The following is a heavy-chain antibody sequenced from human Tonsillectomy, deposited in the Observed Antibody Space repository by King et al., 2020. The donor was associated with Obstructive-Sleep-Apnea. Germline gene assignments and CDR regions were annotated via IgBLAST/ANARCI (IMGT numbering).Heavy chain of an antibody. Sequence: VQLVESGGDLVQPGWSLRLSCAASGFTFRSYAMSWVRQAAGEGLEWVSGVSGSGVITDYADSVKGRCNISRDNSKKPVYLQMNSLRAEDTAVYYCAKDSMDYDTLTGPVDYWGQGTLVTVSS. CDR1: GFTFRSYA. V-gene: IGHV3-23*04. CDR2: VSGSGVIT. J-gene: IGHJ4*02. D-gene: IGHD3-9*01. CDR3: AKDSMDYDTLTGPVDY.